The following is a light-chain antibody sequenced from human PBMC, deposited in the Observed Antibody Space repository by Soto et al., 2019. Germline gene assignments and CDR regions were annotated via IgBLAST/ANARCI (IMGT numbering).Light chain of an antibody. J-gene: IGKJ2*01. V-gene: IGKV3-11*01. CDR1: QSVSSY. Sequence: EIVLTQSPATLSLSPGERATLSCRASQSVSSYLAWYQQKPGQAPRLLIYDASNRATGIPARFSGSGSGTDFTLTLSRLQPEDFAVYYCQQRSNWHPTFGQGTKLEI. CDR3: QQRSNWHPT. CDR2: DAS.